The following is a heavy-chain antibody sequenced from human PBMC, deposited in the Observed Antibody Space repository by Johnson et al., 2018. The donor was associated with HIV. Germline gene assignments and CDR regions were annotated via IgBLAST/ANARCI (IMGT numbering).Heavy chain of an antibody. CDR1: GFSFDDYG. J-gene: IGHJ3*01. CDR2: INWNGGTT. CDR3: ARGLRDRCGHPFAVGF. V-gene: IGHV3-20*04. Sequence: VQLVESGGGEVRPGGSLRLSCAASGFSFDDYGMSWVRQAAGKGLEWVSGINWNGGTTSYEDSVKGRFTTSRDNANNSLYLQMNGLRDEETALYYCARGLRDRCGHPFAVGFWGPGTMVAVSS. D-gene: IGHD4-17*01.